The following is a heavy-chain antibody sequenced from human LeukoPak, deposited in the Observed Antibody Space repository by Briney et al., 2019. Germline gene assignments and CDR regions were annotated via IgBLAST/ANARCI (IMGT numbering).Heavy chain of an antibody. Sequence: GGSLRLSCADCGYTFSSYAMTWVRQAPGKGLEWVLAIIGSGGSTYYAPSVKGRFPISRDNSKDTLFLQMNSLRAEDTAVYYCAKMDSIAAAGTFDYWGQGTLVTVSS. V-gene: IGHV3-23*01. J-gene: IGHJ4*02. CDR2: IIGSGGST. CDR3: AKMDSIAAAGTFDY. D-gene: IGHD6-13*01. CDR1: GYTFSSYA.